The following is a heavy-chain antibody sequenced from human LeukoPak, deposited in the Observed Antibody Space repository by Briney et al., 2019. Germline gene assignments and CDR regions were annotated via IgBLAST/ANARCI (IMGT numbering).Heavy chain of an antibody. CDR1: GFTFSSYG. CDR2: ISYDGSNK. V-gene: IGHV3-30*03. Sequence: PGRSLRLSCAASGFTFSSYGMHWVRQAPGKGLEWVAVISYDGSNKYYADSVKGRFTISRDNSKNTLYLQMNSLRAEDTAMYYCAPAYCSGGSCLQFDYWGQGTLVTVSS. CDR3: APAYCSGGSCLQFDY. D-gene: IGHD2-15*01. J-gene: IGHJ4*02.